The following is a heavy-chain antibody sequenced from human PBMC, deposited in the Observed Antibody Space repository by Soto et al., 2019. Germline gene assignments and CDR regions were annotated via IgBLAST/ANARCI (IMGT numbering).Heavy chain of an antibody. CDR1: GYTFTSYG. CDR3: ARDLGGSVDTAMVKGGDY. Sequence: GASVKVSCKASGYTFTSYGISWVRQAPGQGLEWMGWISAYNGNTNYAQKLQGRVTMTTDTSTSTAYMELRSLRSDDTAVYYCARDLGGSVDTAMVKGGDYWGQGTLVTVSS. V-gene: IGHV1-18*01. CDR2: ISAYNGNT. D-gene: IGHD5-18*01. J-gene: IGHJ4*02.